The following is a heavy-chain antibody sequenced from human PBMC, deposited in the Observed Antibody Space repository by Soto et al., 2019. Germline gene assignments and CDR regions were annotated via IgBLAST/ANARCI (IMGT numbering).Heavy chain of an antibody. V-gene: IGHV3-21*01. CDR1: GFTFSNYN. J-gene: IGHJ4*02. Sequence: PGGSLRLSCAASGFTFSNYNMNWVRQAPGKGLEWVSSISGSSTYIYYADSVKGRFTISRDNAKNSLYLQMNSLRAEDTAVYYCARVVYYDSSGYNYWGQGTLVTVSS. CDR2: ISGSSTYI. CDR3: ARVVYYDSSGYNY. D-gene: IGHD3-22*01.